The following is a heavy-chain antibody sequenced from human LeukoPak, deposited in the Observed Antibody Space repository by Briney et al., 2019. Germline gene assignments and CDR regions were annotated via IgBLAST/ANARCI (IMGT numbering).Heavy chain of an antibody. J-gene: IGHJ5*02. D-gene: IGHD3-10*01. CDR1: GFRFDDYA. CDR2: IRYDGSAY. V-gene: IGHV3-33*08. Sequence: GGSLRLSCAASGFRFDDYAMNWVRQAPGKGLEWVAVIRYDGSAYSYADSVRGRFTISRDNSKNTLYLQMSSLRAEDTAVYFCARDVWFGDYRWFDPWGQGTLVTVSS. CDR3: ARDVWFGDYRWFDP.